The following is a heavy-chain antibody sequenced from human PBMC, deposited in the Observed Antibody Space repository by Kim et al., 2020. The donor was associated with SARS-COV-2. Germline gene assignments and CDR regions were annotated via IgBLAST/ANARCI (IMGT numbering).Heavy chain of an antibody. Sequence: GGSLRLSCTASDFTFSNYAMHWVRQAPGKGLEWVARICGGGKRKYYADSAKGRFTISRDNSKNTLYLQMNSLRAEDTATYFCARSLCADDCFDSFYIW. CDR1: DFTFSNYA. D-gene: IGHD2-21*02. J-gene: IGHJ3*02. CDR2: ICGGGKRK. V-gene: IGHV3-33*01. CDR3: ARSLCADDCFDSFYI.